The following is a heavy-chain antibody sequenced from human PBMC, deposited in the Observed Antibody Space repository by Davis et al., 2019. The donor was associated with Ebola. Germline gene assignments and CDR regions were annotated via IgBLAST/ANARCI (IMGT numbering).Heavy chain of an antibody. J-gene: IGHJ3*01. D-gene: IGHD4-11*01. V-gene: IGHV3-23*01. CDR3: ASDYSNP. CDR2: ITDSGTNS. CDR1: GFTFSNSA. Sequence: SCAASGFTFSNSAMTWVRQAPGKGLEWVSGITDSGTNSYYADSVKGRFTFSRDNAKNSLYLQMNSLRAEDTAVYYCASDYSNPWGQGTMVTVSS.